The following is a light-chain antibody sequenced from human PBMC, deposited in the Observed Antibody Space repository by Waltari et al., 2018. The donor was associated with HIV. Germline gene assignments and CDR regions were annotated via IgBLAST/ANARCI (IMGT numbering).Light chain of an antibody. CDR3: QQRYNNPT. Sequence: IQLIQPPSSLSASVGDRVTNTCRASQNIDSYINWYQQKPGRAPRRLISLASSLQSAVPSRFSGSGSGAEFTHSISSRQTEDSATYYGQQRYNNPTFGGGTKVEIK. CDR2: LAS. J-gene: IGKJ4*02. V-gene: IGKV1-39*01. CDR1: QNIDSY.